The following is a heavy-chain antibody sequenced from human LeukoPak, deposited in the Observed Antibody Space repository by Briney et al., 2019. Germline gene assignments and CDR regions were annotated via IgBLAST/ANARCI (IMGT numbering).Heavy chain of an antibody. V-gene: IGHV3-30*02. D-gene: IGHD5-24*01. CDR3: AKVQEMATILPPFHY. Sequence: GGSLRLSCAASGFTFSTYGMHWVRQAPGKGLEWVALIGYDGREKYHTDSVKGRFTISRDNSKNTLYLQVNSLRAADTAVYYCAKVQEMATILPPFHYWGQGTLITVSS. J-gene: IGHJ4*02. CDR1: GFTFSTYG. CDR2: IGYDGREK.